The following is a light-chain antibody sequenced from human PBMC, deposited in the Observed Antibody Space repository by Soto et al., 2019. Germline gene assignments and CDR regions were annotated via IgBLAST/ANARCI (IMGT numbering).Light chain of an antibody. CDR3: MQATRWSYT. Sequence: DVVMTQSPLSLPVTLGQPASISCRSSQSLIYSDGDTYMSWFQQRPGQSPRRLIYKVSNRDSGVPDRFSGSGSGTDFTLKISRVEAEDVGVYYCMQATRWSYTFGQGTKLEIK. CDR2: KVS. CDR1: QSLIYSDGDTY. J-gene: IGKJ2*01. V-gene: IGKV2-30*01.